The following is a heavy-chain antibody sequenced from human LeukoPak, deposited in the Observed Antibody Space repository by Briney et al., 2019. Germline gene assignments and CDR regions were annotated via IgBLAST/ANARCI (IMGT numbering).Heavy chain of an antibody. CDR2: FDPEDGET. D-gene: IGHD3-22*01. CDR3: ATWAYYYDSSGSPA. J-gene: IGHJ4*02. Sequence: ASVTVSCKVSGYTLTELSMHWVRQAPGKGLEWMGGFDPEDGETIYAQKFQGRVTMTEDTSTDTAYMELSSLRSEDTAVYYCATWAYYYDSSGSPAWGQGTLVTVSS. CDR1: GYTLTELS. V-gene: IGHV1-24*01.